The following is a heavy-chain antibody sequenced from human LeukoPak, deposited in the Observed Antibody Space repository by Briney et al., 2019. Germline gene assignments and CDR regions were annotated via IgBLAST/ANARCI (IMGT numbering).Heavy chain of an antibody. D-gene: IGHD5-24*01. CDR1: GFDFNNYA. CDR2: MSGSGYHTYYADSDKT. V-gene: IGHV3-23*01. J-gene: IGHJ4*02. Sequence: GGSLRLSCAASGFDFNNYAMSWVRQGPGKRLEWVSAMSGSGYHTYYADSDKTYYADSVKGRFTISRDNSKSTVYLHMNNLRLEETAIYYCAKGAAIGHWGQGTLVTVSS. CDR3: AKGAAIGH.